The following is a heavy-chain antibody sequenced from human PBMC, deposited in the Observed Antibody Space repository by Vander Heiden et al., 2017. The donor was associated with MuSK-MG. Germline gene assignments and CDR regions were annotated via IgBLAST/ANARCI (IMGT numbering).Heavy chain of an antibody. CDR3: ARGVSNSSGWYLLYYYYYMDV. J-gene: IGHJ6*03. Sequence: QVQLVQSGAEVKKPGAPVKVSCKASGYTFTGYYMHWVRQAPGQGLEWMGWINPNSGGTNYAQKFQGRVTMTRDTSISTAYMELSRLRSDDTAVYYCARGVSNSSGWYLLYYYYYMDVWGKGTTVTVSS. V-gene: IGHV1-2*02. D-gene: IGHD6-19*01. CDR1: GYTFTGYY. CDR2: INPNSGGT.